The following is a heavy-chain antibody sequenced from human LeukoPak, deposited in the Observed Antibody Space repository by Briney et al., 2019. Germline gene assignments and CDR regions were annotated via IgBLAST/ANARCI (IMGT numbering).Heavy chain of an antibody. CDR3: AKDLGGGSCYSGCYFDY. CDR1: GFTFSSYG. Sequence: PGGSLRLSCAASGFTFSSYGMHWVRQAPGKGLEWVAFIRYDGSNKYYADSVKGRFTISRDNSKNTLYLQMNSLRAEDTAVYYCAKDLGGGSCYSGCYFDYWGQGTLVTVSS. J-gene: IGHJ4*02. V-gene: IGHV3-30*02. D-gene: IGHD2-15*01. CDR2: IRYDGSNK.